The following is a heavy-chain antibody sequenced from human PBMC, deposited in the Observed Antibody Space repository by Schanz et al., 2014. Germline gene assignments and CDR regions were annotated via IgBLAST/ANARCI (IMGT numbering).Heavy chain of an antibody. V-gene: IGHV3-7*01. CDR1: GFTFSSYW. D-gene: IGHD7-27*01. Sequence: EVQLVESGGGLVQPGGSLRLSCAASGFTFSSYWMSWVRQAPGEGLEWVANLKQDGSEKYYVDSVKGRFTISRDNAKNSLYLPMNSLRPEDTAVYYCEKYGGELGVSFESWGQGTLVTVSS. CDR2: LKQDGSEK. J-gene: IGHJ4*02. CDR3: EKYGGELGVSFES.